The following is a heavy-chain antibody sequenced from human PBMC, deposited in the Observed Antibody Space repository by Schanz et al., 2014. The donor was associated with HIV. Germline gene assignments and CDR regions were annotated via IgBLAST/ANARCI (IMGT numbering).Heavy chain of an antibody. CDR2: ISAYNGNT. CDR1: GYTFTSYG. Sequence: QVQLVQSGAEGKKGGASVKVSRKGDGYTFTSYGISWVRQAPGQGLEWMGWISAYNGNTNYAQKFQGRVTMTTDTSTSTAYMELRSLRSDDTAVYYCARGEVPSLSLYFWGQGTTVIVSS. V-gene: IGHV1-18*01. D-gene: IGHD3-16*02. CDR3: ARGEVPSLSLYF. J-gene: IGHJ6*02.